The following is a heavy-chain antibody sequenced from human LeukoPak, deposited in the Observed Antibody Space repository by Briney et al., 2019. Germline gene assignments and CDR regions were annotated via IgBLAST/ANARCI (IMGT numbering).Heavy chain of an antibody. CDR2: INHSGST. CDR3: ASQGHHGKIVGTTLSYFYMDV. Sequence: PSETLSLTCAVYGGSFSGYYWSWIRQPPGKGLEWIGEINHSGSTNYDPSLKSRVTISVDTSKNQFSLKLSSVTAADTAFYYCASQGHHGKIVGTTLSYFYMDVWGKGTTVTVSS. CDR1: GGSFSGYY. D-gene: IGHD1-26*01. V-gene: IGHV4-34*01. J-gene: IGHJ6*03.